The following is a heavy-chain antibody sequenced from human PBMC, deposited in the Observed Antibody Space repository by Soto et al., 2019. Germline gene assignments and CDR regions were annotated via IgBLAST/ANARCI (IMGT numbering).Heavy chain of an antibody. J-gene: IGHJ3*02. D-gene: IGHD4-17*01. CDR1: GGTFSSYA. V-gene: IGHV1-69*13. Sequence: SVKVSCKASGGTFSSYAISWVRQAPGQGLEWMGGIIPIFGTANYAQKFQGRVTITADESTSTAYMELSSLRSKDTAVYYCARGLMTTVVTRWDAFDIWGQGTMVTVSS. CDR2: IIPIFGTA. CDR3: ARGLMTTVVTRWDAFDI.